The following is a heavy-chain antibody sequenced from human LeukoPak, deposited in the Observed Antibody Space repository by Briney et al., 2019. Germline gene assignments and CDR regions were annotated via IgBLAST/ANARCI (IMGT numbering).Heavy chain of an antibody. CDR1: RFTFTNAW. J-gene: IGHJ4*02. Sequence: GGSLRLSCAASRFTFTNAWMNWVRQAPGKGLEWVGRIKSKGDGETTDYAAPVKGRFTISRDDSNNMVYLQMNSLKIEDTAVYYCAIDEPNYAPYDFDYWGQGTLITVSS. V-gene: IGHV3-15*01. CDR2: IKSKGDGETT. CDR3: AIDEPNYAPYDFDY. D-gene: IGHD4/OR15-4a*01.